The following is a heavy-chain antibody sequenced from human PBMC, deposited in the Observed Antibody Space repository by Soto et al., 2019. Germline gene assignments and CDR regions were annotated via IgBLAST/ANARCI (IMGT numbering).Heavy chain of an antibody. CDR1: GGSISSSAYY. J-gene: IGHJ3*02. V-gene: IGHV4-39*01. D-gene: IGHD2-15*01. CDR3: ARQGRPGYCTGGNCYPTFDI. Sequence: QMHLQQSGPGVVKPSETLSLTCTVSGGSISSSAYYWGWIRQPPGKGLEWIGSVYYTGITYYKSSLESRVSISADTSKNQFSLRLTSLSAADTAVYFCARQGRPGYCTGGNCYPTFDIWGPGTMVTVSS. CDR2: VYYTGIT.